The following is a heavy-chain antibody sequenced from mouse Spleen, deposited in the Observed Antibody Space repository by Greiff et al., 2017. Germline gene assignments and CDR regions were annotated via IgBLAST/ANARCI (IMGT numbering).Heavy chain of an antibody. CDR1: GYTFTSYW. CDR2: IDTSDSYT. CDR3: ARKSYYAMDY. J-gene: IGHJ4*01. V-gene: IGHV1-50*01. Sequence: VQLQQPGAELVKPGASVKLSCKASGYTFTSYWMQWVKQRPGQGLEWIGEIDTSDSYTNYNQKFKGKATLTVDTSTSTAYMQLSSLTSEDSAVYYCARKSYYAMDYWGQGTSVTVSS.